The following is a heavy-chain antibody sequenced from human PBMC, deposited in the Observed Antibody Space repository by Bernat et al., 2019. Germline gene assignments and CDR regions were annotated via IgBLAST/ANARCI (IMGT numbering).Heavy chain of an antibody. Sequence: QVQLVESGGGVVQPGRSLGLSCAASGFTFSNYGMHWVRQAPGKGLEWVAVIWYDGSNKYYADSVKGRFTISRDNSKNTLYLQMNSLRAEDTAVYYCAREGYSGYGYYFDYWGQGTLVTVSS. CDR3: AREGYSGYGYYFDY. D-gene: IGHD5-12*01. V-gene: IGHV3-33*01. CDR2: IWYDGSNK. J-gene: IGHJ4*02. CDR1: GFTFSNYG.